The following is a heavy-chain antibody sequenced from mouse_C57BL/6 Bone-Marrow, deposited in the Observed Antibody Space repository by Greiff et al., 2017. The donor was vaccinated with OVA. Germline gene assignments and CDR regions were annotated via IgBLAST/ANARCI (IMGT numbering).Heavy chain of an antibody. D-gene: IGHD2-4*01. V-gene: IGHV3-1*01. CDR2: ISYSGST. CDR3: ARGIYYDYDGYFDV. Sequence: EVQLQQSGPGMVKPSQSLSLTCTVTGYSITSGYDWHWIRHFPGNKLEWMGYISYSGSTNYNPSLKSRISITHDTSKNHFFLKLNSVTTEDTATYYCARGIYYDYDGYFDVWGTGTTVTVSS. CDR1: GYSITSGYD. J-gene: IGHJ1*03.